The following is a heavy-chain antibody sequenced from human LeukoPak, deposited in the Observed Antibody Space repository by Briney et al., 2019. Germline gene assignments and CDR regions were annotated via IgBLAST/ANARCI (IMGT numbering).Heavy chain of an antibody. Sequence: TLSLTCTVSGGSISRSGYYWSWIRQPPGKGLEYIGYIYHSGSTYYNPSLKSRVTISVDRSKNQFPLKLTSVTATDTSVYYCARLITIFGVVDHWGQGTLVTVSS. CDR2: IYHSGST. D-gene: IGHD3-3*01. CDR3: ARLITIFGVVDH. CDR1: GGSISRSGYY. V-gene: IGHV4-30-2*01. J-gene: IGHJ4*02.